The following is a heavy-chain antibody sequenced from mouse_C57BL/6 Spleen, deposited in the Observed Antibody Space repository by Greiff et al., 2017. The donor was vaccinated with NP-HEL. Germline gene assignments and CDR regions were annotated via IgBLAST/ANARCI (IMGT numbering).Heavy chain of an antibody. CDR3: ARRTAQALYYAMDY. Sequence: VHVKQSGPELVKPGASVKISCKASGYSFTDYNMNWVKQSNGKSLEWIGVINPNYGTTSYNQKFKGKATLTVDQSSSTAYMQLNSLTSEDSAVYYCARRTAQALYYAMDYWGQGTSVTVSS. CDR2: INPNYGTT. D-gene: IGHD3-2*02. CDR1: GYSFTDYN. J-gene: IGHJ4*01. V-gene: IGHV1-39*01.